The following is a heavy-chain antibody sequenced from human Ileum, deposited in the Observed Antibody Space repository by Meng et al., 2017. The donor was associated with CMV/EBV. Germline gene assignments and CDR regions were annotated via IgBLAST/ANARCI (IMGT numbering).Heavy chain of an antibody. CDR2: IRGDDGST. CDR3: AKATDFDY. Sequence: GESLKISCAASGFTFSSYAMNWVRQAPGKGLEWVSGIRGDDGSTFYAGSVKGRFTISRDNSKNTLYLQMNSLRAEDTAVYYCAKATDFDYWGQGTRVTVSS. D-gene: IGHD4-11*01. V-gene: IGHV3-23*01. CDR1: GFTFSSYA. J-gene: IGHJ4*02.